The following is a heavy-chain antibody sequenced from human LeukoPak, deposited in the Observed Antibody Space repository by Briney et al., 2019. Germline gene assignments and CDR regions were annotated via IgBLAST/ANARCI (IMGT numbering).Heavy chain of an antibody. V-gene: IGHV4-34*01. CDR3: ASTMRYAGTRAFDY. CDR2: IYYSGST. Sequence: KPSETLSLTCAVYGGSFSGYYWSWIRQPPGKGLEWIGSIYYSGSTYYNPSLKSRVTISVDTSKNQFSLKLSSVTAADTAVYYCASTMRYAGTRAFDYWGQGTLVTVSS. D-gene: IGHD6-13*01. CDR1: GGSFSGYY. J-gene: IGHJ4*02.